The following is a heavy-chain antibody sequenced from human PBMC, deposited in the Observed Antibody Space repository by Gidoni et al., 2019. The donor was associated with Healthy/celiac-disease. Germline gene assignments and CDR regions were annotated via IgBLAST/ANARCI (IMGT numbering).Heavy chain of an antibody. J-gene: IGHJ2*01. CDR2: IYYSGST. Sequence: QVQLQESGPGLVKPSQTLSLTCPVSGGSISRGGYYWSWIRQHPGKGLEWIGYIYYSGSTYYNPSLKSRVTISVDTSKNQFSLKLSSVTAADTAVYYCARVGYYDSPVRYFDLWGRGTLVTVSS. D-gene: IGHD3-22*01. V-gene: IGHV4-31*03. CDR3: ARVGYYDSPVRYFDL. CDR1: GGSISRGGYY.